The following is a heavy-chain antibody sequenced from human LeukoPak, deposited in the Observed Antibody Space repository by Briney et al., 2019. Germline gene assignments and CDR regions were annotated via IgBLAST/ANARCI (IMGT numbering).Heavy chain of an antibody. CDR3: AKDLNYDFWSGLGN. CDR2: ISYDGTNK. CDR1: GFTFSSYG. V-gene: IGHV3-30*18. D-gene: IGHD3-3*01. J-gene: IGHJ4*02. Sequence: GGSLRLSCAFSGFTFSSYGMHWVRQAPGKGLEWMAVISYDGTNKYYADSVKGRFTISRDNSKNTLYLQMNSLRAEDTAVCYCAKDLNYDFWSGLGNWGQGTLVTVSS.